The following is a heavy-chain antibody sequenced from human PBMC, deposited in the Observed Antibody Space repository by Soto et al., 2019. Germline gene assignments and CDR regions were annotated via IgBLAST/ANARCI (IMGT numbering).Heavy chain of an antibody. CDR3: TTDEGSGKGYYYGMDV. Sequence: EVQLVESGGGLVKPGGSLRLSCAGSGFTFSNAWMSWVRQAPGKGLEWVGRIKSKTHGGAINYAAPVNGRFSILRDDSRNKLYLQMNSLKTEDTAVYYCTTDEGSGKGYYYGMDVWGQGTTVTVSS. CDR1: GFTFSNAW. CDR2: IKSKTHGGAI. V-gene: IGHV3-15*01. J-gene: IGHJ6*02. D-gene: IGHD3-10*01.